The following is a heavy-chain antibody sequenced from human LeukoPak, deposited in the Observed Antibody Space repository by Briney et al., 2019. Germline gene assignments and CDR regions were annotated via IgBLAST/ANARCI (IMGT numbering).Heavy chain of an antibody. Sequence: SVNVSCKASGGTFSSYAISWVRQAPGQGLEWMGRIIPIFGTANYAQRFQGRVTITTDESTSTAYMELSSLRSEDTAVYYCASENPYYYDSSGYYSHYYFDYWGQGTLVTVSS. V-gene: IGHV1-69*05. J-gene: IGHJ4*02. D-gene: IGHD3-22*01. CDR3: ASENPYYYDSSGYYSHYYFDY. CDR1: GGTFSSYA. CDR2: IIPIFGTA.